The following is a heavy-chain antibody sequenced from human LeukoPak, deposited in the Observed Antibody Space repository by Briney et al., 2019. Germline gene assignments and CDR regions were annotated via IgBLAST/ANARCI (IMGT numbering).Heavy chain of an antibody. CDR2: INPNSGGT. V-gene: IGHV1-2*02. CDR3: ARDGSSGWYPFFDY. D-gene: IGHD6-19*01. CDR1: GYTFTGYY. J-gene: IGHJ4*02. Sequence: ASVKVSCKASGYTFTGYYMHWVRQAPGQGLEWMGWINPNSGGTNYAQKFQGRVTMTRDTSISTAYMELSRLRSDDTAAYYCARDGSSGWYPFFDYWGQGTLVTVSS.